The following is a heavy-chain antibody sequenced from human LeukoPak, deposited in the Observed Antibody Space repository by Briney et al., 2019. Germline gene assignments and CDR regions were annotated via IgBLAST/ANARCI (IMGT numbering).Heavy chain of an antibody. CDR3: ARAYTMVRGGDDFFYYYYMDV. CDR2: TYYRSKWYN. Sequence: SQTLSLTCAISGDSVSSNSAAWYWIRQSPSRGLEWLGRTYYRSKWYNDYAVSVKSRITINPDTSKNQFSLQLNSVTPEDTAVYYCARAYTMVRGGDDFFYYYYMDVWGKGTTVTVSS. CDR1: GDSVSSNSAA. D-gene: IGHD3-10*01. J-gene: IGHJ6*03. V-gene: IGHV6-1*01.